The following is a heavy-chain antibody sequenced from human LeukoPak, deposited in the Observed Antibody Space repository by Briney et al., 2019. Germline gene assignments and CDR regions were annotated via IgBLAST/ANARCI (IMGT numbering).Heavy chain of an antibody. CDR2: INPNSGGT. CDR3: ARISGYCNSTSCDY. D-gene: IGHD2-2*03. CDR1: GYTFTGYY. Sequence: ASVKVSCKASGYTFTGYYMHWVRQAPGQGLEWMGWINPNSGGTNYAQKFQGRVTMTRDTSISTAYMELSRLRSDDTAVYYCARISGYCNSTSCDYWGQGTLVTVSS. J-gene: IGHJ4*02. V-gene: IGHV1-2*02.